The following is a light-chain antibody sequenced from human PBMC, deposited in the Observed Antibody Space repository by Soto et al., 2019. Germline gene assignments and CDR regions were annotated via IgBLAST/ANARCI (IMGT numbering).Light chain of an antibody. V-gene: IGKV1-5*03. CDR2: KAS. J-gene: IGKJ4*01. CDR1: QSITSW. CDR3: QQYNSYPVT. Sequence: DIQMTQSPSTLSASVGDRVTITCRASQSITSWLAWYQQKPGKAPKLLIYKASSLESGVPSRFSGSGSGTEFTLTISSLQPDDFATYYCQQYNSYPVTFGGGTKVYIK.